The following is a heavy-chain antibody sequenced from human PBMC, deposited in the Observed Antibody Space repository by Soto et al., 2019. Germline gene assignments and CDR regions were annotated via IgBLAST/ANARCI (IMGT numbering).Heavy chain of an antibody. Sequence: EVQLLESGGGLVQPGGSLILSCAAYGFAFNTYSMAWLRQAPGKGLAWISGLSGGGANTFYADSVRGRFTISVDHSRNTVYLQMNSLRVEDTAVYYCARWDGYGDEWGQGTLVTVSS. J-gene: IGHJ4*02. CDR3: ARWDGYGDE. CDR1: GFAFNTYS. CDR2: LSGGGANT. D-gene: IGHD5-12*01. V-gene: IGHV3-23*01.